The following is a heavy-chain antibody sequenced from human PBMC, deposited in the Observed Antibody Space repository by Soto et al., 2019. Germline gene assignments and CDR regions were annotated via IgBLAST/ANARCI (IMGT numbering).Heavy chain of an antibody. Sequence: GGSLRLSCAASGFTFSSYSMNWVRQAPGKGLDWVSSISSSSSYIYYADSVKGRFTISRDNAKNSLYLQMNSLRAEDTAVYYCARSREGSRYFDWLLPPFDYWGQGTLVTVSS. CDR3: ARSREGSRYFDWLLPPFDY. D-gene: IGHD3-9*01. V-gene: IGHV3-21*01. CDR2: ISSSSSYI. J-gene: IGHJ4*02. CDR1: GFTFSSYS.